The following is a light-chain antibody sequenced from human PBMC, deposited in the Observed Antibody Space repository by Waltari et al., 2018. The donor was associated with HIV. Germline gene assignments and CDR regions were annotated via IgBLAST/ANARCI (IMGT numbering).Light chain of an antibody. CDR3: CSYAGSNTHV. V-gene: IGLV2-23*02. Sequence: QYPLTQPAPVSGHPGTSITNLRTGNRSDAWRYNLGTWYQQHPGKAPKLMIYEFSKRPSGVSNRFSASKSANTASLTISGLQAEDEADYYCCSYAGSNTHVFGTGTKVTVL. J-gene: IGLJ1*01. CDR2: EFS. CDR1: RSDAWRYNL.